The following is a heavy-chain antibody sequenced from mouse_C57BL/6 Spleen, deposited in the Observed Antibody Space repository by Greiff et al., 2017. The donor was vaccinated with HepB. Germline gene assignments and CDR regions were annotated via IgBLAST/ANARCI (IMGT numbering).Heavy chain of an antibody. Sequence: EVMLVESGGGLVKPGGSLKLSCAASGFTFSSYAMSWVRQTPEKRLEWVATISDGGSYTYYPDNVKGRFTISRDNAKNNLYLQMSHLKSEDTAMYYCAREYDYEGFAYWGQGTLVTVSA. CDR1: GFTFSSYA. J-gene: IGHJ3*01. CDR2: ISDGGSYT. CDR3: AREYDYEGFAY. V-gene: IGHV5-4*01. D-gene: IGHD2-4*01.